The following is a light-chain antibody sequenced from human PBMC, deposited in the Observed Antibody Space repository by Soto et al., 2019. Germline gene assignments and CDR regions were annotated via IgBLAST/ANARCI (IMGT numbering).Light chain of an antibody. V-gene: IGKV3-20*01. CDR1: QSVSSSY. J-gene: IGKJ1*01. CDR2: GAS. CDR3: QQYGSSPWT. Sequence: IVLTQSPGTLSLSPGERATLSCRASQSVSSSYLAWYQQKPGQAPRLLIYGASSRSTGIPDRFSGSGSGTDFTLTISRLEPEDVAVYYCQQYGSSPWTFGQGTKVELK.